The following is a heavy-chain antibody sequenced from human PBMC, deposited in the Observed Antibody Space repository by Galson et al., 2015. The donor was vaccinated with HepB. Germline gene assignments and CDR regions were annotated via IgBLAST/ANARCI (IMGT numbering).Heavy chain of an antibody. CDR2: IYTTGST. CDR1: GGSISSGNFY. D-gene: IGHD3-22*01. Sequence: TLSLTCTVSGGSISSGNFYWSWIRQPAGQGLEWIGRIYTTGSTNYNPSLKSRVTMSLDTSKNHFSLKLSSVTAADTAVYYCARLRITMIVGVVFVGGDFDYWGQGTLVTVSS. CDR3: ARLRITMIVGVVFVGGDFDY. V-gene: IGHV4-61*02. J-gene: IGHJ4*02.